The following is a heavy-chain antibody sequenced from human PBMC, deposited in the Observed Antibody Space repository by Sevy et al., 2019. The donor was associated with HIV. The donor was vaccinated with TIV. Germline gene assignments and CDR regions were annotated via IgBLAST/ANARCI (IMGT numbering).Heavy chain of an antibody. Sequence: GGSLRLSCAASGFTFSSYWMSWVRQAPGKGLEWVANIKQDGSEKYYVDSVKGRFTISRDNAKNSLYLQMNSLRAEDTAVYDCAREAQQLVRGYHYGMDVWGQGTTVTVSS. CDR2: IKQDGSEK. J-gene: IGHJ6*02. CDR1: GFTFSSYW. CDR3: AREAQQLVRGYHYGMDV. D-gene: IGHD6-13*01. V-gene: IGHV3-7*01.